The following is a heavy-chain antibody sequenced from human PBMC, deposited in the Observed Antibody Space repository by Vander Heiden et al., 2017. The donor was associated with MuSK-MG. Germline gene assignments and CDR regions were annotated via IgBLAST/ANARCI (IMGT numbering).Heavy chain of an antibody. CDR2: IWYDGSNK. Sequence: QVQLVESGGGVVQPGRSLRLSCAASGFTFSSYGMHWVRQAPGKGLEWVAVIWYDGSNKYYADSVKGRFTISRDNSKNTRYLQMNSLRAEDTAVYYCAKNSGYDVGIFDYWGQGTLVTVSS. CDR1: GFTFSSYG. CDR3: AKNSGYDVGIFDY. V-gene: IGHV3-33*06. J-gene: IGHJ4*02. D-gene: IGHD5-12*01.